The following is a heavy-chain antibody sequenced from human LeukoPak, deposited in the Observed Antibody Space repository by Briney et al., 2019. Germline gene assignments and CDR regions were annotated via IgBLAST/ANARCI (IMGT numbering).Heavy chain of an antibody. J-gene: IGHJ4*02. CDR3: ARDSVDTAMLRVPFDY. CDR2: INAGNGNT. V-gene: IGHV1-3*01. D-gene: IGHD5-18*01. CDR1: GYTFTSYA. Sequence: GASVKVSCKASGYTFTSYAMHWVRQAPGQRLEWMGWINAGNGNTKYSQKFQGRVTITRDTSASTAYMELSSLRSEDTAVYYCARDSVDTAMLRVPFDYWGQGTLVTVSS.